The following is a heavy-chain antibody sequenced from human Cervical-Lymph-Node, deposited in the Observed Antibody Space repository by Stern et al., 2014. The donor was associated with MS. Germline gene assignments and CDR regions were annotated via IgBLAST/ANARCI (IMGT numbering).Heavy chain of an antibody. J-gene: IGHJ4*02. CDR3: APGIDY. CDR2: ISNNGSHK. Sequence: VQLEESGGGVVQPGRSLRLSCAISGIMFSASPLHWVRQAPGKGLERVAFISNNGSHKYYGDSVRGRFTISRNNSQNTLYLEMSRLRTEDTAIYYCAPGIDYWGQGTLVSVSS. V-gene: IGHV3-30*04. CDR1: GIMFSASP.